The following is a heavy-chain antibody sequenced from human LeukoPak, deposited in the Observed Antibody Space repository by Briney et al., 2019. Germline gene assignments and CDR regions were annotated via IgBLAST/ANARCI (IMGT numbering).Heavy chain of an antibody. CDR1: GFTFSDYY. J-gene: IGHJ4*02. CDR2: ISSSSSYT. V-gene: IGHV3-11*03. CDR3: LVVPAPGSSWAEY. Sequence: PGGSLRLSCAASGFTFSDYYMSGIRQAPGRGLEWVSYISSSSSYTDYADSVKGRFTISRDNAKNSLFLQMNSLRAEDTAVYYCLVVPAPGSSWAEYWGQGTLVTVSS. D-gene: IGHD2-2*01.